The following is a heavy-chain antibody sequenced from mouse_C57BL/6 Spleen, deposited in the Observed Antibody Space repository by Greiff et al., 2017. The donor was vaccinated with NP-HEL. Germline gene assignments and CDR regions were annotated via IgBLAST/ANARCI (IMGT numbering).Heavy chain of an antibody. D-gene: IGHD2-5*01. J-gene: IGHJ2*01. CDR1: GYTFTSYW. V-gene: IGHV1-69*01. CDR2: IDPSDSYT. Sequence: QVQLQQPGAELVMPGASVKLSCKASGYTFTSYWMHWVKQRPGQGLEWIGEIDPSDSYTNYNQKLKGKSTVTVDKSSSTAYMQLSSLTSEDSAVYYCARRRSNLFDYWGQGTTLTVSS. CDR3: ARRRSNLFDY.